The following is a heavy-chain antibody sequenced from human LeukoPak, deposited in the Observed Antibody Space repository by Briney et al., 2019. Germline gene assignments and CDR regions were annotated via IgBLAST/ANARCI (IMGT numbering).Heavy chain of an antibody. CDR3: ARDSRYSSGWHFDY. Sequence: ASVKVSCKASGYTFTGYYVHWVRQAPGQGLEWMGWINPNSGGTNYAQKFQGRVTMTRDTSISTAYMELSRLRSDDTAVYYCARDSRYSSGWHFDYWGQGTLVTVSS. V-gene: IGHV1-2*02. CDR2: INPNSGGT. CDR1: GYTFTGYY. J-gene: IGHJ4*02. D-gene: IGHD6-19*01.